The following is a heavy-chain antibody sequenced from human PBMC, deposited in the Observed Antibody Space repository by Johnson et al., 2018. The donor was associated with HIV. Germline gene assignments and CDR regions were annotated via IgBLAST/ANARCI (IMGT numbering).Heavy chain of an antibody. J-gene: IGHJ3*02. Sequence: VQLVESGGGVVQPGRSLRLSCAASRFTFSRYGMHWVRQAPGKGLEWVAVIPYDGSNTYYADSVKGRFTISRDNSKNTVYLQMNSLRNEDTAVYSCAKAVVPSDDAFDIWGQGTMVTVSP. V-gene: IGHV3-30*18. D-gene: IGHD2-2*01. CDR3: AKAVVPSDDAFDI. CDR1: RFTFSRYG. CDR2: IPYDGSNT.